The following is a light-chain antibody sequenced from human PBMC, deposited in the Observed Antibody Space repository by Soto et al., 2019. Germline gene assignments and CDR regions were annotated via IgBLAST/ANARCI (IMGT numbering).Light chain of an antibody. Sequence: QSVLTQPPSASGTPGQRVTISCSGSSSNIGSNYVYWYQQLPGTAPKLLIYRNNQRPSGVPDRFSGSKSGTSASLAVSGLRSEDEADYYCAAWDDSLSGFYVFGTETKVTVL. CDR2: RNN. J-gene: IGLJ1*01. CDR3: AAWDDSLSGFYV. CDR1: SSNIGSNY. V-gene: IGLV1-47*01.